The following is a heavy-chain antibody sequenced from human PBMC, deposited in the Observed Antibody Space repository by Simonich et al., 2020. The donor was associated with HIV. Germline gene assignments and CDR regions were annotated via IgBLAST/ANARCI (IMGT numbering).Heavy chain of an antibody. CDR3: ARLTAGGLGEYFQH. J-gene: IGHJ1*01. Sequence: QVQLQQWGAGLLKPSETLSLTCAVYGGSFSGYYWCWIRQPPGKGRVWIGEINHSGSTNYNPSLKSRVTISVDTSKNQFSLKLSSVTAADTAVYYCARLTAGGLGEYFQHWGQGTLVTVSS. CDR2: INHSGST. CDR1: GGSFSGYY. D-gene: IGHD6-13*01. V-gene: IGHV4-34*01.